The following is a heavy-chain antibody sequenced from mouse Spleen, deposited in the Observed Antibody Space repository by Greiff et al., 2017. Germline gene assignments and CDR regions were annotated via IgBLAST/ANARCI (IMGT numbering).Heavy chain of an antibody. V-gene: IGHV1-85*01. CDR2: IYPRDGST. Sequence: QVQLQQSGPELVKPGASVKLSCKASGYTFTSYDINWVKQRPGQGLEWIGWIYPRDGSTKYNEKFKGKATLTVDTSSSTAYMELHSLTSEDSAVYLCARDTTVVALYYFDYWGQGTTLTVSS. CDR1: GYTFTSYD. CDR3: ARDTTVVALYYFDY. D-gene: IGHD1-1*01. J-gene: IGHJ2*01.